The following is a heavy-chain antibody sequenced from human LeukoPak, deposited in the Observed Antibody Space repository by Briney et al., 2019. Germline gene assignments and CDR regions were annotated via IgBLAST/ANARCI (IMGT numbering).Heavy chain of an antibody. Sequence: GGSLRLSCAASGFTFKNYNMVWVRQAPGKGLEWVSFIFSTSTYTYYRDSVRGRFTISRDNAKNSLFLQMDSLTVEDTAIYYCARDFYDGFALDYWGQGIPVTVSS. V-gene: IGHV3-21*01. J-gene: IGHJ4*02. D-gene: IGHD2/OR15-2a*01. CDR1: GFTFKNYN. CDR2: IFSTSTYT. CDR3: ARDFYDGFALDY.